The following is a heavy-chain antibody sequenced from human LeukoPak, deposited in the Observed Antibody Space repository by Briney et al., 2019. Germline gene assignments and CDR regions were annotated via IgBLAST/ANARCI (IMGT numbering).Heavy chain of an antibody. D-gene: IGHD3-3*01. CDR2: IYSGGNT. V-gene: IGHV3-53*04. CDR1: GSTAVSSNY. Sequence: PGGSLRLSCAASGSTAVSSNYMSWVRQAPGKGLEWVSVIYSGGNTYYADFVKGRFTISRHNSKNTLYLQMNSLRAEDTAVYYCASERRYDFWSGYGYWGQGIQVTVSS. CDR3: ASERRYDFWSGYGY. J-gene: IGHJ4*02.